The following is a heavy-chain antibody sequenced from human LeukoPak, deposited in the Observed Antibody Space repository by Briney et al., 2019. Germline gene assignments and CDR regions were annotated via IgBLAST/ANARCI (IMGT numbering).Heavy chain of an antibody. CDR1: GGSISSYY. Sequence: SETLSLTCTVSGGSISSYYWSWIRQPPGKGLEWIGYIYYSGSTNYNPSLKSRVTISVDTSKNQFSLKLSSVTAADTAVYYCARHVIAMVRGVIRWFDPLGPGNPGHRLL. CDR2: IYYSGST. J-gene: IGHJ5*02. D-gene: IGHD3-10*01. CDR3: ARHVIAMVRGVIRWFDP. V-gene: IGHV4-59*08.